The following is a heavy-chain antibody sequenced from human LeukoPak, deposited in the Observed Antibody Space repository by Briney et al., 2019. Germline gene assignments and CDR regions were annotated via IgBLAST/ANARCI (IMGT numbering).Heavy chain of an antibody. V-gene: IGHV3-30*03. J-gene: IGHJ4*02. Sequence: GRSLRLSCAPSGFTFSRHGMHWVRQAPGKGLEWVAIISNDGSRKYYAHSVEGRFTISRDNSKNTLYLQMDSLRAEDTAVYSCARGKMGATSFFDYWGQGILVTVSS. D-gene: IGHD1-26*01. CDR2: ISNDGSRK. CDR3: ARGKMGATSFFDY. CDR1: GFTFSRHG.